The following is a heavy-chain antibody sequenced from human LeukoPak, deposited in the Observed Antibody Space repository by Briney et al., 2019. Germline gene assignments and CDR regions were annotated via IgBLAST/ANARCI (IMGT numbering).Heavy chain of an antibody. Sequence: SETLSLTCTVSGGSISSGGYYWRWIRQHPGKGLEWIGYIYYSGSTYYNPSLKSRVTISVDTSKNQFSLKLSSVTAADTAVYYCARASYYYDSSGYLRDAFDIWGQGTMVTVSS. CDR3: ARASYYYDSSGYLRDAFDI. V-gene: IGHV4-31*03. D-gene: IGHD3-22*01. J-gene: IGHJ3*02. CDR1: GGSISSGGYY. CDR2: IYYSGST.